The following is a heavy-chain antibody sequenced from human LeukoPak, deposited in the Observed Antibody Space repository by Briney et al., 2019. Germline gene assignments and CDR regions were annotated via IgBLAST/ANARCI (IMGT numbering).Heavy chain of an antibody. CDR2: IIPIFGTA. D-gene: IGHD6-19*01. V-gene: IGHV1-69*13. CDR1: GGTFSSYA. Sequence: RASVKASCKASGGTFSSYAISWVRQAPGQGLEWMGGIIPIFGTANYAQKFQGRVTITADESTSTAYMELSSLRSEDTAVYYCARDSSGWSGKLDYWGQGTLVTVSS. J-gene: IGHJ4*02. CDR3: ARDSSGWSGKLDY.